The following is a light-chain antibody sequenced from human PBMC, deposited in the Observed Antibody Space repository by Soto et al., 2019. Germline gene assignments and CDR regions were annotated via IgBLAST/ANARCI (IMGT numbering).Light chain of an antibody. CDR1: SSDVGGYNY. J-gene: IGLJ2*01. CDR2: EVS. CDR3: SSYTSDNTLV. V-gene: IGLV2-14*01. Sequence: QSALTQPASVSGSPGRSITISCTGTSSDVGGYNYVSWYQHHPGKAPKLIIYEVSNRPSGVSNRFSGSKSGNTASLTISGLQAEDETDYYCSSYTSDNTLVFGGGTKLTVL.